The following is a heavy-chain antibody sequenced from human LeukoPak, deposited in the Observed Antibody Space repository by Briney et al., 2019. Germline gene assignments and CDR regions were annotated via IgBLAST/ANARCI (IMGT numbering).Heavy chain of an antibody. CDR2: IYSDNT. Sequence: PTGGSLRLSCTVSGFTVSSNSMSWVRQAPGKGLEWVSFIYSDNTHYSDSVKGRFTISRDNSRNTLYLQMNSLRAEDTAVYYCARGGRTYGDYDYWAREPWVTVSS. V-gene: IGHV3-53*01. J-gene: IGHJ4*02. CDR3: ARGGRTYGDYDY. D-gene: IGHD4-17*01. CDR1: GFTVSSNS.